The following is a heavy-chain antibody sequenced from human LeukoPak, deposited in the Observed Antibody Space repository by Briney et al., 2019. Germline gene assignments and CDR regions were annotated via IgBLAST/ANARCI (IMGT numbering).Heavy chain of an antibody. Sequence: GGSLRLSCAASGFTFSSYAIHWVRQAPGKGLEWVAVISYDGSNKYYADSVKGRFTISRDNSKNTLYLQMNSLRAEDTAVYYCARDRKRWLQLGDFDYWGQGTLVTVSP. V-gene: IGHV3-30-3*01. J-gene: IGHJ4*02. CDR1: GFTFSSYA. D-gene: IGHD5-24*01. CDR3: ARDRKRWLQLGDFDY. CDR2: ISYDGSNK.